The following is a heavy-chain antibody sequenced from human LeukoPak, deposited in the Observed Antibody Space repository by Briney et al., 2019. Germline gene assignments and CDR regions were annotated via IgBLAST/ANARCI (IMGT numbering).Heavy chain of an antibody. Sequence: GGSLRLSCAASGFTFSNSAMHWVRQAPGKGLEWMTFISYDGSDKYYADSVKGRFTISRDNAKNSLYLQMNSLRAEDTAVYYCARQSYYYYYMDVWGKGTTVTVSS. J-gene: IGHJ6*03. CDR3: ARQSYYYYYMDV. CDR1: GFTFSNSA. CDR2: ISYDGSDK. V-gene: IGHV3-30*12.